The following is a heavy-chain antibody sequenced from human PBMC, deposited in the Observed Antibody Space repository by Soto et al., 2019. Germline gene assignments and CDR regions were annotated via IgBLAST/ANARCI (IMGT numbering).Heavy chain of an antibody. J-gene: IGHJ5*02. Sequence: SVEVACKASGGTFSSYAISWVRQAPGQGLEWMGGIIPIFGTANYAQKFQGRVTITADKSTSTAYMELSSLRSEDTAVYYCARDSRFLEWLSWFDPWGQGTLVTVSS. D-gene: IGHD3-3*01. CDR2: IIPIFGTA. V-gene: IGHV1-69*06. CDR3: ARDSRFLEWLSWFDP. CDR1: GGTFSSYA.